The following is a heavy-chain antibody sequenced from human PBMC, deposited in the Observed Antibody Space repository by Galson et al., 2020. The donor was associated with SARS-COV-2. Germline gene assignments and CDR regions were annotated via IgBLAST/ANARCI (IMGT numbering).Heavy chain of an antibody. CDR2: IHSSGST. Sequence: SETLSLTCAVSDGSISCISYYWSWIRQPAGKGLEWIGRIHSSGSTNYNPSLKSRVTISVDTSKNQFSLKLSSVTAADTAVYYCAAGPVAGTGEWGQGTLVTVSS. J-gene: IGHJ4*02. CDR3: AAGPVAGTGE. V-gene: IGHV4-61*02. D-gene: IGHD6-19*01. CDR1: DGSISCISYY.